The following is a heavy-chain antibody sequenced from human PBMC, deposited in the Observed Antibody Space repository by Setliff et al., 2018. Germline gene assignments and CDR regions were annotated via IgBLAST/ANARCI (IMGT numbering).Heavy chain of an antibody. CDR3: AKASHYYGSGSYGY. D-gene: IGHD3-10*01. Sequence: GGSLRLSCAASGFTFHDYAMHWVRQAPGKGLEWVSGISWNSGSIGYADSVKGRFTISRDNAKNSLYLQMNSLRAEDTALYYCAKASHYYGSGSYGYWGQGTLVTVSS. J-gene: IGHJ4*02. V-gene: IGHV3-9*01. CDR1: GFTFHDYA. CDR2: ISWNSGSI.